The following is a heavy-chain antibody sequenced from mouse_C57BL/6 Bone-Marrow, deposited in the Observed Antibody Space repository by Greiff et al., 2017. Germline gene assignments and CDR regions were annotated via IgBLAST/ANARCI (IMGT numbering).Heavy chain of an antibody. Sequence: EVKLMESGGGLVKPGGSLKLSCAASGFTFSDYGMHWVRQAPEKGLEWVACISSGSSTIYYADTVKGRFTISRDNAKNTLFLQMTSLRSEDTAMYYCARGLLRAWFAYWGQGTLVTVSA. J-gene: IGHJ3*01. CDR3: ARGLLRAWFAY. D-gene: IGHD1-1*01. V-gene: IGHV5-17*01. CDR2: ISSGSSTI. CDR1: GFTFSDYG.